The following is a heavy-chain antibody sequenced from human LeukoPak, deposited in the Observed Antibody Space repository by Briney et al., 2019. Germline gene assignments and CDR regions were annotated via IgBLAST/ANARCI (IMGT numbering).Heavy chain of an antibody. CDR1: GFTFSSYA. J-gene: IGHJ4*02. D-gene: IGHD3-10*01. Sequence: PGGSLRLSCAASGFTFSSYAMSWVRQAPGKGLEWVSGISWNSGSIGYADSVKGRFTISRDNAKNSLYLQMNSLRAEDTALYYCAKDIGGSGYFDYWGQGTLVTVSS. CDR2: ISWNSGSI. V-gene: IGHV3-9*01. CDR3: AKDIGGSGYFDY.